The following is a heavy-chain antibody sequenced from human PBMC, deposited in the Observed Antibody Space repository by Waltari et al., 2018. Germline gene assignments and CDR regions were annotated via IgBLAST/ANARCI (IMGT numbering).Heavy chain of an antibody. D-gene: IGHD2-15*01. CDR1: GFTFSSYG. CDR2: IWYDGSNK. Sequence: QVQLVESGGGVVQPGRSLRLSCAASGFTFSSYGMHWVRQAPGKGLEWVAVIWYDGSNKYYADSVKGRFTISRDNSKNTLYLQMNSLRAEDTAVYYCAKEGLGCSGGSCYSVPYYFDYWGQGTLVIVSS. V-gene: IGHV3-33*06. CDR3: AKEGLGCSGGSCYSVPYYFDY. J-gene: IGHJ4*02.